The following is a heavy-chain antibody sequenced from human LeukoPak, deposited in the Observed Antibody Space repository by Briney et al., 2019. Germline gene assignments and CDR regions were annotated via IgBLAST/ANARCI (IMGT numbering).Heavy chain of an antibody. Sequence: SETLSLTCTVSGGSISSSYWSWIRQPPGKGLEWIGDIHYSGSTNHNPSLKSRVTISVDTSKNQFSLKLSSVTAADTAVYYCARGMDDSSGYFPHWGQGTLVTVSS. J-gene: IGHJ4*02. CDR3: ARGMDDSSGYFPH. D-gene: IGHD3-22*01. CDR2: IHYSGST. CDR1: GGSISSSY. V-gene: IGHV4-59*01.